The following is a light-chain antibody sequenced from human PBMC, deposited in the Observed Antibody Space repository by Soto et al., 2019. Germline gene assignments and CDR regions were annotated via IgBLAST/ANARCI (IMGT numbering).Light chain of an antibody. V-gene: IGLV2-11*01. CDR1: SSDVGGYNF. Sequence: QSVLTQPRSVSGSPGQSVTISCTGTSSDVGGYNFVSWYQQHPGKAPKLMIYDVSARPSGVPDRFSGSKSGNTASLTISGLQAEDEADYYCGSWDSSLSAYVFGTGTKVTV. CDR2: DVS. CDR3: GSWDSSLSAYV. J-gene: IGLJ1*01.